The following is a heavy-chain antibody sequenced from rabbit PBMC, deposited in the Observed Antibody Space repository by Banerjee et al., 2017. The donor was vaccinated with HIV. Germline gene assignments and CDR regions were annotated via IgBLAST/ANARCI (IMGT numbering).Heavy chain of an antibody. Sequence: QEHLEESGGGLVKPEGSLTLTCKASGFDLSSYGVTWVRQAPGKGLEWIGYIDPVFGSTYYASWVNGRFTISSHNAQNTLYLQLNSLTVADTATYFCARGGAGSRDRDYFNLWGQGTLVTVS. CDR1: GFDLSSYG. CDR2: IDPVFGST. V-gene: IGHV1S47*01. CDR3: ARGGAGSRDRDYFNL. D-gene: IGHD4-2*01. J-gene: IGHJ4*01.